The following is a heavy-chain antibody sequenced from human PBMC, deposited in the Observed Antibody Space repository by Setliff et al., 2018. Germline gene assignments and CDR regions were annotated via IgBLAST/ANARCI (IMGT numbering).Heavy chain of an antibody. CDR1: GGTFSSYG. CDR3: ARERYFDY. J-gene: IGHJ4*02. Sequence: ASVKVSCKASGGTFSSYGISWVRQAPGQGLEWMGIINPSGGLTKYAQKFQGRVIMTRNTSISTAYLELNTLRSDDTAVYYCARERYFDYWGQGTLVTVSS. CDR2: INPSGGLT. V-gene: IGHV1-46*01.